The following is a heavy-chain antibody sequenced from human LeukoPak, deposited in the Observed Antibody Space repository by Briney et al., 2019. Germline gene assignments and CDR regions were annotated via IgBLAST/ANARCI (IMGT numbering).Heavy chain of an antibody. Sequence: SVKVSCKASGGTFSSYAISWVRQAPGQGLEWMGRIIPILGIANYAQKFQGRVTITADKSTSTAYMELSSLRSEDTAVYYCARDSIAAAGKAPYDYWGQGTLVTVSS. CDR3: ARDSIAAAGKAPYDY. CDR1: GGTFSSYA. D-gene: IGHD6-13*01. J-gene: IGHJ4*02. V-gene: IGHV1-69*04. CDR2: IIPILGIA.